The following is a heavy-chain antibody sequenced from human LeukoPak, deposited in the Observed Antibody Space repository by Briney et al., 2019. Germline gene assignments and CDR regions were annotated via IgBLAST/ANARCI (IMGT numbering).Heavy chain of an antibody. CDR2: INHSGST. V-gene: IGHV4-34*01. CDR1: GGSFSGYY. J-gene: IGHJ4*02. CDR3: ARGSAFGGYYSG. D-gene: IGHD3-22*01. Sequence: SETLSLTCAVYGGSFSGYYWSWIRQPPGKGLEWIGEINHSGSTNYNPSLKSRVTISVDTSKNQFSLKLSSVTAADTAVYYCARGSAFGGYYSGWGQGTLVTVSS.